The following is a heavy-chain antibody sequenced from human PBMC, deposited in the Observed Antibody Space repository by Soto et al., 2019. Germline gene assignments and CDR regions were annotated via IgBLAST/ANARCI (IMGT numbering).Heavy chain of an antibody. CDR1: GYPFSSFH. V-gene: IGHV1-8*02. Sequence: ASVKVSCKASGYPFSSFHFNWVRQATGQGLEWIGLMNPHSVHTRFAQSFQGRVTMTRDTSISTAYMDLRSQRSQDTAVYYCARGAPGPVHHWGQGTQVTVSS. CDR3: ARGAPGPVHH. CDR2: MNPHSVHT. J-gene: IGHJ5*02. D-gene: IGHD6-19*01.